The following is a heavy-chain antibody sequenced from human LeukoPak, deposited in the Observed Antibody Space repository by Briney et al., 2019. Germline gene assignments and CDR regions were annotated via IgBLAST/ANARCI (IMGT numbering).Heavy chain of an antibody. D-gene: IGHD3-10*02. CDR1: GLTFSSYG. Sequence: GRSLRLSCAASGLTFSSYGMHWVRQAPGKGLEWVAVISYDGSNTYYADSVKGRFTISRDNAKNSLYLQMNSLRAEDTAVYYCAELGITMIGGVWGKGTTVTISS. J-gene: IGHJ6*04. CDR3: AELGITMIGGV. V-gene: IGHV3-30*18. CDR2: ISYDGSNT.